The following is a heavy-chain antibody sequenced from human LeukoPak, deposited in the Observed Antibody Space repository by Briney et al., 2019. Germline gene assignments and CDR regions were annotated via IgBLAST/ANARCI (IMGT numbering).Heavy chain of an antibody. CDR1: GFTVSSNY. CDR2: IYSGGST. V-gene: IGHV3-53*01. Sequence: GGSLRLSCAASGFTVSSNYMSWVRQAPGKGLEWVSVIYSGGSTYYADSVKGRFTISRDNSKNTLYLQMNSRRAEDTAVYYCARGAYYCYGMDVWGQGTTVTVSS. CDR3: ARGAYYCYGMDV. J-gene: IGHJ6*02.